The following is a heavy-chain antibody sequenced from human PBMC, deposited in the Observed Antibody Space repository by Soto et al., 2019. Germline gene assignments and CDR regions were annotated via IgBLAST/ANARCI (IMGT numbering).Heavy chain of an antibody. CDR1: GGTFSSYT. CDR3: ARDPPPSYGDGIGWFDP. CDR2: IIPILGIA. V-gene: IGHV1-69*08. J-gene: IGHJ5*02. D-gene: IGHD4-17*01. Sequence: QVQLVQSGAEVKKPGSSVKVSCKASGGTFSSYTISWVRQAPGQGLEWMGRIIPILGIANYAQKFQGRVTITADKSTSTAYMELSSLRSEYTAVYYCARDPPPSYGDGIGWFDPWGQGTLVTVSS.